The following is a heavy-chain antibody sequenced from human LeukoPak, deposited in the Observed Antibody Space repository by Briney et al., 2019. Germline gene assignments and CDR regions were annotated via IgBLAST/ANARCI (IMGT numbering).Heavy chain of an antibody. CDR3: ARDYYDSSGYSGY. V-gene: IGHV1-2*02. Sequence: ASVKVSCKASGYTFTGYYMHWVRQAPGQGLEWMGWINPNSGGTNYAQKFQGRVTIARDTSISTAYMELSRLRSDDTAVYYCARDYYDSSGYSGYWGQGTLVTVSS. CDR2: INPNSGGT. D-gene: IGHD3-22*01. CDR1: GYTFTGYY. J-gene: IGHJ4*02.